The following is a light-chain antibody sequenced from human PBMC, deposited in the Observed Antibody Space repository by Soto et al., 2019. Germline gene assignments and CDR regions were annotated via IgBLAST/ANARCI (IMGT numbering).Light chain of an antibody. CDR3: QAYDYSLTASV. CDR2: EVS. CDR1: SSDIGAYIY. Sequence: QSALTQPPSASGSPGQSVTISCTGTSSDIGAYIYVSWYQQHPGKAPKLMISEVSRRPSGVPERFSGSKSGNTASLAITGLQAEDEADYYCQAYDYSLTASVFGGGTKLTVL. J-gene: IGLJ3*02. V-gene: IGLV2-8*01.